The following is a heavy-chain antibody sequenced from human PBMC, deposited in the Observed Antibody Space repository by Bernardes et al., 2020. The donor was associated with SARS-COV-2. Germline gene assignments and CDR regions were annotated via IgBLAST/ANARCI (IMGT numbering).Heavy chain of an antibody. CDR3: AGDPSNSDWYGDN. D-gene: IGHD6-19*01. Sequence: ASVKVSCKASGYTFANHGITWVRQAPGQGLEWMGWISTYNGDTTFAQKVQGRVTMTIDTYTSIAYMELRSLRSDDTAVYYCAGDPSNSDWYGDNWGQGTLVTVSS. J-gene: IGHJ4*02. CDR1: GYTFANHG. V-gene: IGHV1-18*04. CDR2: ISTYNGDT.